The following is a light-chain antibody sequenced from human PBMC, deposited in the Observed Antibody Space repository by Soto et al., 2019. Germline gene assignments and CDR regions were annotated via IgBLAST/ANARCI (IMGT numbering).Light chain of an antibody. CDR2: EVS. CDR1: SSDVGSYNY. V-gene: IGLV2-14*01. J-gene: IGLJ3*02. CDR3: ASSPSNTPLWV. Sequence: QSVLTQPASVSGSPGQSITISCTGTSSDVGSYNYVSWYQHHPGKAPKLLIFEVSNRPSGVSDRFSGSKSGNTASLTISGLQVEDEADYYCASSPSNTPLWVLGGGTKVTVL.